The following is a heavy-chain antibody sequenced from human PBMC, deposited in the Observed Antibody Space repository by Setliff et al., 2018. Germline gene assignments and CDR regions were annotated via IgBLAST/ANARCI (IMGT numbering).Heavy chain of an antibody. CDR1: GYTFTSYD. J-gene: IGHJ6*02. Sequence: ASVKVSCKASGYTFTSYDINWVRQATGQGLEWMGWMNPNSGNTGYAQKFQGWVTMTRDTSISTAYMELSRLRSDDTAVYYCARDLLYSGSYFGYYYGMDVWGQGTTVTVSS. CDR2: MNPNSGNT. CDR3: ARDLLYSGSYFGYYYGMDV. D-gene: IGHD1-26*01. V-gene: IGHV1-8*02.